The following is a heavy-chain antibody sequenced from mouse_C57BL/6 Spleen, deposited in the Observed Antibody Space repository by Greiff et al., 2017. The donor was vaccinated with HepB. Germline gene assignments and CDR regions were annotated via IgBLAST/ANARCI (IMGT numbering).Heavy chain of an antibody. CDR2: IRLKSDNYAT. CDR3: TGGYYYGSSPAWFAY. V-gene: IGHV6-3*01. J-gene: IGHJ3*01. Sequence: EVKLEESGGGLVQPGGSMKLSCVASGFTFSNYWMNWVRQSPEKGLEWVAQIRLKSDNYATHYAESVKGRFTISRDDSKSSVYLQMNNLRAEDTGIYYCTGGYYYGSSPAWFAYWGQGTLVTVSA. D-gene: IGHD1-1*01. CDR1: GFTFSNYW.